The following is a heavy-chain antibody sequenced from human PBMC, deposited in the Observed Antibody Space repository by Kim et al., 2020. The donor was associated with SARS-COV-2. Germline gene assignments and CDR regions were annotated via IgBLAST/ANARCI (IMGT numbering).Heavy chain of an antibody. CDR1: GFIVSSNY. D-gene: IGHD5-18*01. J-gene: IGHJ4*02. Sequence: GGSLRLSCAASGFIVSSNYMSWVRQAPGKGLEWVSAIYRGGSTYYTDSVKGRFTISRDNSKNTLYLQMNSLRAEDTAVYYCARLDVGPDTAMVETFDYWGQGTLVTVSS. CDR2: IYRGGST. CDR3: ARLDVGPDTAMVETFDY. V-gene: IGHV3-53*01.